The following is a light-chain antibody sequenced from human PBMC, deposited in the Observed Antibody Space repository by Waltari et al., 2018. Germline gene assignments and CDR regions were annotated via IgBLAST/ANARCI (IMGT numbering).Light chain of an antibody. CDR2: YDI. CDR1: NIESKS. V-gene: IGLV3-21*04. Sequence: SYVLTQPPSVSVAPGQTASITCGGNNIESKSVHWYQQKPGQAPMLVIYYDIDRASGIPERFSGSNSGNTATLTISRVEDGDEADYYCQLWDSGSPIFGGGAKLTVL. J-gene: IGLJ2*01. CDR3: QLWDSGSPI.